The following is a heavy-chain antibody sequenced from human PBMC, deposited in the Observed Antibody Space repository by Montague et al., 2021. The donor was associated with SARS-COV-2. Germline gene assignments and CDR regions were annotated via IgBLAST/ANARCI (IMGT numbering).Heavy chain of an antibody. CDR1: GGSISSSSYF. CDR3: ARHLNYRDYGGGDY. D-gene: IGHD4-17*01. Sequence: SETLSLTCSVSGGSISSSSYFWGWLRHPPGKGLEWIGSIYYSGGTYYNSSLKSRVTISVDTSKNQFSLKLSSVTAADTALYYCARHLNYRDYGGGDYWGQGTLVTVSS. V-gene: IGHV4-39*01. J-gene: IGHJ4*02. CDR2: IYYSGGT.